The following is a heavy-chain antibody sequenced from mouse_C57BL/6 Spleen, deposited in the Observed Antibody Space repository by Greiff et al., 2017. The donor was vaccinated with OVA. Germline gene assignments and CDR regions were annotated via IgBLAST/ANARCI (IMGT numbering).Heavy chain of an antibody. Sequence: QVQLQQSGAELVKPGASVKISCKASGYAFSSYWMNWVKQRPGKGLEWIGQIYPGDGDTNYNGKFKGKATLTADKSSSTPYMQIRSLTSEDSAVYFCARGDYNMAWCAYWGQGTLVTVS. J-gene: IGHJ3*01. CDR3: ARGDYNMAWCAY. V-gene: IGHV1-80*01. CDR1: GYAFSSYW. D-gene: IGHD2-4*01. CDR2: IYPGDGDT.